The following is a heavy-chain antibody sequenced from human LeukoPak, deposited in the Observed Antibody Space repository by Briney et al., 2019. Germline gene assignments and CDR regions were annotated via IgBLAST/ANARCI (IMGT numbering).Heavy chain of an antibody. CDR1: GGSISSYY. J-gene: IGHJ4*02. D-gene: IGHD6-19*01. Sequence: SETLSLTCTVSGGSISSYYWSWIRQPPGKGLEWIGYIYYSGSTNYNPSLKSRVTISVDTSKNQFSLRLRSVTAADTAVYYCARASSGWGFYWGQGTLVTVSS. CDR3: ARASSGWGFY. V-gene: IGHV4-59*01. CDR2: IYYSGST.